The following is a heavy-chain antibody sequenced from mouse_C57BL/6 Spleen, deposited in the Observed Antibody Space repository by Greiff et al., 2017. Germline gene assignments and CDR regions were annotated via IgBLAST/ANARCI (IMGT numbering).Heavy chain of an antibody. V-gene: IGHV5-4*01. Sequence: EVKLMESGGGLVKPGGSLKLSCAASGFTFSSYAMSWVRQTPEKRLEWVATISDGGSYTYYPDNVKGRFTISRDNAKNNLYLQMSHLKSEDTAMYYCAREGDSDRVFAYWGQGTLVTVSA. CDR3: AREGDSDRVFAY. CDR1: GFTFSSYA. J-gene: IGHJ3*01. D-gene: IGHD3-2*01. CDR2: ISDGGSYT.